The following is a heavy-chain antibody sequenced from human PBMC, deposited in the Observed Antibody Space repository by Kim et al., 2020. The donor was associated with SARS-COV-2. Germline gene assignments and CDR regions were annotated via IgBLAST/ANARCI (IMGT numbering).Heavy chain of an antibody. Sequence: SQTLSLTCAISGDSVSSNSAAWNWIRQSPSRGLEWLGRTYYRSKWYNDYAVSVKSRITINPDTSKNQFSLQLNSVTPEDTAVYYCARDHPSSGYDIDYYYYYGMDIWGQGTTVTVSS. CDR1: GDSVSSNSAA. D-gene: IGHD5-12*01. CDR2: TYYRSKWYN. CDR3: ARDHPSSGYDIDYYYYYGMDI. V-gene: IGHV6-1*01. J-gene: IGHJ6*02.